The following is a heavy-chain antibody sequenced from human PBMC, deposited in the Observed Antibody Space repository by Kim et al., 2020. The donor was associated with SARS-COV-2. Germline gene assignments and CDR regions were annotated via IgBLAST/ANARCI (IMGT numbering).Heavy chain of an antibody. V-gene: IGHV3-7*01. CDR1: GFTFSSYW. Sequence: GGSLRLSCAASGFTFSSYWMSWVRQAPGKGLEWVANIKQDGSEKYYVDSVEGRFTISRDNAKNSLYLQMNSLRAEDTAVYYCARSLSGYDILTGYYNYGMDVWGQGTTVTVSS. D-gene: IGHD3-9*01. J-gene: IGHJ6*02. CDR3: ARSLSGYDILTGYYNYGMDV. CDR2: IKQDGSEK.